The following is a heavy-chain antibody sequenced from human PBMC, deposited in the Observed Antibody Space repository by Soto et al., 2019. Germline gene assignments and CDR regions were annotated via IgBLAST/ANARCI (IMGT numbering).Heavy chain of an antibody. CDR1: GDSISNLDYF. CDR2: IYKSATT. CDR3: ARGRYCLTGRCFPNWFDS. D-gene: IGHD7-27*01. V-gene: IGHV4-30-4*01. Sequence: SETLSLTCSVSGDSISNLDYFWAWIRQPPGQALEYIGYIYKSATTYYNPSSESRVAISVDTSKSQFSLNVTSVTAADTAVYFCARGRYCLTGRCFPNWFDSWGQGALVTVSS. J-gene: IGHJ5*01.